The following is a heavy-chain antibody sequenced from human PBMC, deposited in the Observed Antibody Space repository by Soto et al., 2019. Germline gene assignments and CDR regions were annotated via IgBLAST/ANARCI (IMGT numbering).Heavy chain of an antibody. D-gene: IGHD3-22*01. Sequence: GGSLRLSCSASGFTFSNYAMSWVRQSPGKGLEWVSGVSSTGASPYYAGSVQGRFTISRDNSKNMFYLQMKSLRAEDTAIYYCAKARPSGGYYYVEAFDVWGQGTMVTVSS. CDR1: GFTFSNYA. CDR2: VSSTGASP. V-gene: IGHV3-23*01. J-gene: IGHJ3*01. CDR3: AKARPSGGYYYVEAFDV.